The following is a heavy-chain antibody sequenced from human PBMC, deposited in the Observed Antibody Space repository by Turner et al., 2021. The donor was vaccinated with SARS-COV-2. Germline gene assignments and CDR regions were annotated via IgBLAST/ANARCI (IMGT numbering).Heavy chain of an antibody. D-gene: IGHD3-22*01. CDR2: ISYDESNK. CDR3: ARGEYYYGSSGYYNPNWFDP. V-gene: IGHV3-30*03. J-gene: IGHJ5*02. CDR1: GFTFSSYG. Sequence: QVQLVESGGGVVQPGRSLRLSCAASGFTFSSYGMHWVRQAPGKGLEWMAVISYDESNKYYTDSVKGRFTISRDNSKNTLYLQMNSLRAEDTAVYYCARGEYYYGSSGYYNPNWFDPWGQGTLVTVSS.